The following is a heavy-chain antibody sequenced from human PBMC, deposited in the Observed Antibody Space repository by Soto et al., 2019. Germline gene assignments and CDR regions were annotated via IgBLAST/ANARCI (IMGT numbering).Heavy chain of an antibody. V-gene: IGHV3-30*18. CDR1: GFTFSRYG. D-gene: IGHD2-2*01. CDR3: AKEGEDIVVVGAYRMEV. Sequence: PGGSLRLSCAASGFTFSRYGMHWVRQAPGKGLEWVAVISYDGNNKWYADSVKGRFTISRDNSKNTLYLQMNSLRAEDTAVYYCAKEGEDIVVVGAYRMEVWGKGTTVTV. J-gene: IGHJ6*04. CDR2: ISYDGNNK.